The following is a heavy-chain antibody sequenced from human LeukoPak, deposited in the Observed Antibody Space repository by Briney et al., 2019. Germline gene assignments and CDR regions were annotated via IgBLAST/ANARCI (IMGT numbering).Heavy chain of an antibody. CDR3: ARGGWELPLGY. CDR1: GWSFSNHG. J-gene: IGHJ4*02. D-gene: IGHD1-26*01. Sequence: GASVKVSCKASGWSFSNHGICWVRQAPGQGLEWMGWINPNSGGTNYAQKFQGRVTMTRDTSISTAYMELSRLRSDDTAVYYCARGGWELPLGYWGQGTLVTVSS. V-gene: IGHV1-2*02. CDR2: INPNSGGT.